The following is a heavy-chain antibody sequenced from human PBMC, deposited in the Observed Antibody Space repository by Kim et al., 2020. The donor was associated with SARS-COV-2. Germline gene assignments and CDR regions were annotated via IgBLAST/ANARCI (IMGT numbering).Heavy chain of an antibody. CDR2: ISYDGSNK. CDR3: AREEVLRYFDWLVRPNGFDP. CDR1: GFTFSSYA. J-gene: IGHJ5*02. D-gene: IGHD3-9*01. Sequence: GGSLRLSCAASGFTFSSYAMHWVRQAPGKGLEWVAVISYDGSNKYYADSVKGRFTISRDNSKNTLYLQMNSLRAEDTAVYYCAREEVLRYFDWLVRPNGFDPWDQGTLVTVSS. V-gene: IGHV3-30*04.